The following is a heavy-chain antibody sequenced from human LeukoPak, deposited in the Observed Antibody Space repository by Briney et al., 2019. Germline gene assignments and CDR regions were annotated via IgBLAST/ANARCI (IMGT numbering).Heavy chain of an antibody. Sequence: GGSLRLSCAASRFTFSNYGMHWVRQAPGKGLEWVAFIRYDGSDKYYADSVKGRFTISRDNSKNMLYLQMNSLRAEGTAVYYCAKGGRATHYFDYWGQGTLVTVSS. V-gene: IGHV3-30*02. J-gene: IGHJ4*02. CDR2: IRYDGSDK. D-gene: IGHD1-1*01. CDR3: AKGGRATHYFDY. CDR1: RFTFSNYG.